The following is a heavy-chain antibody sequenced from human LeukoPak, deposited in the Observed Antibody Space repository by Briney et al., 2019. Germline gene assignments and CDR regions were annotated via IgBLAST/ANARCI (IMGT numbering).Heavy chain of an antibody. J-gene: IGHJ4*02. D-gene: IGHD4-23*01. CDR3: AELHDYGGNSDY. CDR2: ISYDGSNK. Sequence: GGSLRLSCAASGFTFSSYGMHWIRQAPGKGLEWVAVISYDGSNKYYADSVKGRFTISRDNSKNTLYLQMNSLRAEDTAVYYCAELHDYGGNSDYWGQGTLVTVSS. V-gene: IGHV3-30*03. CDR1: GFTFSSYG.